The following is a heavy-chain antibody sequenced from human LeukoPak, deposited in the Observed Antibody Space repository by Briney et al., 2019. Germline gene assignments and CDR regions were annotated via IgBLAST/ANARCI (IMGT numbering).Heavy chain of an antibody. V-gene: IGHV1-69*04. D-gene: IGHD2-2*01. CDR3: ARLDCSSTSCYYYYGMDV. CDR1: GGTFSSYA. J-gene: IGHJ6*02. CDR2: IIPILGIA. Sequence: SVKVSCKASGGTFSSYAISWVRQAPGQGLEWMGRIIPILGIANYAQKFQGRVTITADKSTSTAYMELSSLRSDDTAVYYCARLDCSSTSCYYYYGMDVWGQGTTVTVSS.